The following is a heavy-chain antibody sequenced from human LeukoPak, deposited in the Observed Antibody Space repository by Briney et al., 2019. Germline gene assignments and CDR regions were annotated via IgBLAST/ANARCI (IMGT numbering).Heavy chain of an antibody. CDR3: ARQDGYKNDY. D-gene: IGHD5-24*01. CDR2: IYYSGST. CDR1: GGSISSYY. J-gene: IGHJ4*02. Sequence: SETLSLTCTVSGGSISSYYWSWIRQPPGKGLEWIGYIYYSGSTIYNPSLKSRVTISVDTSKNQFSLKLSSVTAADTAVYYCARQDGYKNDYWGQGTLVTVSS. V-gene: IGHV4-59*08.